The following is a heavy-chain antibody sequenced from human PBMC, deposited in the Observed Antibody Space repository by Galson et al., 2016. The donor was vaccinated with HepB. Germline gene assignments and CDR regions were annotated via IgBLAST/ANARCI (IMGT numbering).Heavy chain of an antibody. CDR1: GASTTNNYW. D-gene: IGHD4/OR15-4a*01. CDR3: TRGTLGTVATMAFDY. Sequence: SETLSLTCAVSGASTTNNYWWSWVRQSPGKGLEWIGEIYQTGTAHYNPSFTSRATISIDKSKNQISLRLVSVTAADTAVYYCTRGTLGTVATMAFDYWGQGTLVSVTS. J-gene: IGHJ4*02. V-gene: IGHV4-4*02. CDR2: IYQTGTA.